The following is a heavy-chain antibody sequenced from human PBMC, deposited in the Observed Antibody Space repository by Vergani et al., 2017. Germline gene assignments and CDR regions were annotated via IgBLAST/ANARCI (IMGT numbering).Heavy chain of an antibody. CDR3: GKTRGTVVGTWWFDP. CDR2: TRPHEDGA. V-gene: IGHV3-30*02. D-gene: IGHD1-7*01. Sequence: QVQLVESGGGVVQPGGSMRLSCSASGLTLSSYGVHWVRQAPGRGLESVTFTRPHEDGAFYSASVRGRFTVSRDNSKNTLYLEMNRLNVDDTAIYYCGKTRGTVVGTWWFDPWGQGTPVTVSS. CDR1: GLTLSSYG. J-gene: IGHJ5*02.